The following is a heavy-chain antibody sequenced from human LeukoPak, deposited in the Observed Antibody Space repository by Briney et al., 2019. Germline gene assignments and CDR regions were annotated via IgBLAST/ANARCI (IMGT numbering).Heavy chain of an antibody. D-gene: IGHD6-19*01. Sequence: SVKVSCKASGGTFSSYAISWVRQAPGQGLEWMGGIIPIFGTANYAQKFQGRVTITTDESTSTAYMELSSLRSEDTAVYYCARVADSSGWHYYFDYWGHGTLVTVSS. V-gene: IGHV1-69*05. CDR3: ARVADSSGWHYYFDY. J-gene: IGHJ4*01. CDR1: GGTFSSYA. CDR2: IIPIFGTA.